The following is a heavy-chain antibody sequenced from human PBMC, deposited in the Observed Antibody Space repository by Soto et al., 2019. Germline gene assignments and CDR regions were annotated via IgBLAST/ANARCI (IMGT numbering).Heavy chain of an antibody. CDR1: GFTFSSYG. Sequence: QVQLVESGGGVVQPGRSLRLSCAASGFTFSSYGMHWVRQAPGKGLEWVAVISYDGSNKYYADSVKGRFTISRDNSKNTLYLQMNSLRPEDTAVYYCAIYSSGWYPLDYWGQGTLVTVSS. J-gene: IGHJ4*02. V-gene: IGHV3-30*03. CDR2: ISYDGSNK. CDR3: AIYSSGWYPLDY. D-gene: IGHD6-19*01.